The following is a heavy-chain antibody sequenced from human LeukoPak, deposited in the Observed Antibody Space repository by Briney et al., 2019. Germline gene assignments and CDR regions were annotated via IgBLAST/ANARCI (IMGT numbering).Heavy chain of an antibody. CDR1: GFTFSSYA. J-gene: IGHJ4*02. CDR3: AREGSIVARTDY. CDR2: ISYDGNRE. Sequence: PGGSLRLSCAASGFTFSSYAMSWVRQAPGKRLEWVAVISYDGNREYYPDSVKGRFTISRDNSKNTLYLQMKGLKTEDTGVYYCAREGSIVARTDYWGQGALVIVSS. D-gene: IGHD2-15*01. V-gene: IGHV3-30*03.